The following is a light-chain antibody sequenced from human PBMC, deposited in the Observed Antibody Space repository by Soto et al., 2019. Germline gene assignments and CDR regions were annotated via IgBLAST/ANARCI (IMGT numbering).Light chain of an antibody. V-gene: IGKV3-20*01. Sequence: EIVFTQSPGTLSFSPGERATLSCRASQSDSSSYLAWYQQKPGQAPRLLIYGASSRATGIPDRFSGSGSGTDFTLTISRLEPEDFAVYYCQQYGSSPLTFGGGTKVDIK. J-gene: IGKJ4*01. CDR2: GAS. CDR1: QSDSSSY. CDR3: QQYGSSPLT.